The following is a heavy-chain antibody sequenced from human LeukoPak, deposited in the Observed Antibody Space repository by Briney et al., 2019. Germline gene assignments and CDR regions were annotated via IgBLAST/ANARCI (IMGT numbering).Heavy chain of an antibody. V-gene: IGHV1-2*02. Sequence: ASVKVSCMTSGYTFTDYYIHWVRQAPGQGLEWMGWINPNSGGTDYAPKFQGRFTMARDTSITTASMELSRLRSDDTAVYYCARGDRVGDHAFDIWGQGTMVTVSS. CDR2: INPNSGGT. D-gene: IGHD1-14*01. CDR1: GYTFTDYY. J-gene: IGHJ3*02. CDR3: ARGDRVGDHAFDI.